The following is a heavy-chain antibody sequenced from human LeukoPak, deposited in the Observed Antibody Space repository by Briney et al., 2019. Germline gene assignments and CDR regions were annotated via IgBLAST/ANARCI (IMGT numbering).Heavy chain of an antibody. J-gene: IGHJ4*02. D-gene: IGHD3-22*01. CDR2: IYPGDSDT. Sequence: GESLTISCKGSGYSFTSYWIGWVRQMPGKGLEWMGIIYPGDSDTRYSPSFQGQVTISADKSISTAYLQWSSLKASDTAMYYCARLYSPYYYDSPFGYWGQGTLVTVSS. V-gene: IGHV5-51*01. CDR3: ARLYSPYYYDSPFGY. CDR1: GYSFTSYW.